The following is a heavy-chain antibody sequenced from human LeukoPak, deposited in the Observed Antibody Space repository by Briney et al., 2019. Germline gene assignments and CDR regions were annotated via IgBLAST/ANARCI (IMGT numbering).Heavy chain of an antibody. J-gene: IGHJ3*01. V-gene: IGHV4-39*01. Sequence: SETLSLTCAVSGGSISSSSYYWAWFRQPPGKGLEWIGTIYYSGSTYHNPSLKSRVTMCVDTSRNQFSLKLSSVDAADTAVYYCAKAGVRYFDSSGLYAFDFWGQGTTVTVSS. CDR2: IYYSGST. D-gene: IGHD3-22*01. CDR1: GGSISSSSYY. CDR3: AKAGVRYFDSSGLYAFDF.